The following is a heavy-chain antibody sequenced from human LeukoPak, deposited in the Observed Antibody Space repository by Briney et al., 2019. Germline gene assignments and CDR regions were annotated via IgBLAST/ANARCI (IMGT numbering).Heavy chain of an antibody. CDR1: GFTFSSYS. CDR3: ARVYFSSSSWYVDYYYYMDV. Sequence: PGGSLRLSCAASGFTFSSYSMNWVRQAPGKGLEWVSYISSSSSTIYYADSVKGRFTISRDNAKKSLYLQMNSLRAEDTAVYYCARVYFSSSSWYVDYYYYMDVWGKGTTVSVSS. D-gene: IGHD6-13*01. J-gene: IGHJ6*03. CDR2: ISSSSSTI. V-gene: IGHV3-48*04.